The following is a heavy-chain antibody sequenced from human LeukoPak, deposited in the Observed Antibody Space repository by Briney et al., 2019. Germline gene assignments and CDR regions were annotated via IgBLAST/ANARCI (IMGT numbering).Heavy chain of an antibody. V-gene: IGHV1-24*01. Sequence: ASVKVSCKVSGYTLTELSMHWVRRAPGKGLEWMGGFDPEDGETIYAQKFQGRVTMTEDTSTDTAHMELSSLRSEDTAVYYCATANIVVVPAAIRYYYYGMDVWGQGTTVTVSS. CDR1: GYTLTELS. J-gene: IGHJ6*02. D-gene: IGHD2-2*02. CDR2: FDPEDGET. CDR3: ATANIVVVPAAIRYYYYGMDV.